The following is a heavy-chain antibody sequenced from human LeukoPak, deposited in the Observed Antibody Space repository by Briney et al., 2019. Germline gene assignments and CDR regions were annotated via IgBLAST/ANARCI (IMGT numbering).Heavy chain of an antibody. Sequence: SENLSLTCAVYGGSFSGYYWSWIRQPTGKGLEWIGEINHSGSTNYNPSLKSRVTISVDTSKNQFSLKLSSVTAADTAVYYCARVGDSGGFDPWGQGTLVTVSS. CDR3: ARVGDSGGFDP. CDR2: INHSGST. V-gene: IGHV4-34*01. D-gene: IGHD2-21*01. CDR1: GGSFSGYY. J-gene: IGHJ5*02.